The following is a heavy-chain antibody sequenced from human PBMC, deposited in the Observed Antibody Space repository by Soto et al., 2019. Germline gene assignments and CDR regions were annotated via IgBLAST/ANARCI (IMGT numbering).Heavy chain of an antibody. D-gene: IGHD6-13*01. Sequence: PGGSLRLSCAASGFTVSSYGMRWVRQAPGKGLEGVAVIGSDGGNKYYVDSVKSRFTISKDNSKNTLYLQMNSLRAEDTAIYYCARDIGDQTSRWTDAFDIWGQGTMVTVSS. J-gene: IGHJ3*02. CDR2: IGSDGGNK. CDR1: GFTVSSYG. V-gene: IGHV3-33*01. CDR3: ARDIGDQTSRWTDAFDI.